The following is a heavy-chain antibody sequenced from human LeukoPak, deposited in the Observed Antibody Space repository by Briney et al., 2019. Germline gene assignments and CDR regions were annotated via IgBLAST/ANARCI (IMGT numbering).Heavy chain of an antibody. CDR2: IKEDSSRI. D-gene: IGHD6-13*01. CDR3: AELDSSSPRY. V-gene: IGHV3-7*02. J-gene: IGHJ4*02. Sequence: GGSLRLSCAASGFTFSIYWMTWVRQAPGKGLEWVANIKEDSSRIHYADSVKGRFTISRDNAKNSLYLQMNSLRAEDTAVYYCAELDSSSPRYWGQGTLVTVSS. CDR1: GFTFSIYW.